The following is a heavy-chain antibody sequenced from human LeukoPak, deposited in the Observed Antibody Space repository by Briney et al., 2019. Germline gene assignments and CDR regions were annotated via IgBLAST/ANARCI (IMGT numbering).Heavy chain of an antibody. CDR1: GGSMSSSSYY. Sequence: SETLSLTCTVSGGSMSSSSYYWGRIRQPPGKGLEWIGSIYYSGSTYYNPSLKSRVTISVDTSKDQFSLKLSSVTAADTAVYYCASPLGYCSSTNCYGDYWGQGTLVTVSS. J-gene: IGHJ4*02. V-gene: IGHV4-39*01. CDR2: IYYSGST. CDR3: ASPLGYCSSTNCYGDY. D-gene: IGHD2-2*01.